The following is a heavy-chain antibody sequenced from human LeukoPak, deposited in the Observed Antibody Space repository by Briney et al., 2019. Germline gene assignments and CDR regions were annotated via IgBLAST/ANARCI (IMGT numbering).Heavy chain of an antibody. D-gene: IGHD2-8*02. CDR1: GFTLSTYA. J-gene: IGHJ3*02. CDR2: TSSSDAGT. V-gene: IGHV3-23*01. CDR3: ARDRGAGAFDAFDI. Sequence: GGSLRLSCAASGFTLSTYAMSWVRQTPGKGLEWVAATSSSDAGTYHADSVRGRFTISRDNSKNTLYLQMNSLRAEDTAVYYCARDRGAGAFDAFDIWGQGTMVTVSS.